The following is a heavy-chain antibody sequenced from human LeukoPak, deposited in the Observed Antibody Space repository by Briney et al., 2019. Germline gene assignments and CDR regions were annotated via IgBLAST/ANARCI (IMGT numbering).Heavy chain of an antibody. D-gene: IGHD1-26*01. J-gene: IGHJ4*02. CDR2: MNPNSGNT. CDR3: ARARASGSYDY. V-gene: IGHV1-8*01. CDR1: GYTFTSFD. Sequence: ASVRVSCKSSGYTFTSFDINWVRQATGQGLEWMGWMNPNSGNTGYAQKFQGRVTMTRNTSISTAYMELSSLRSEDTAVYYCARARASGSYDYWGQETLVTVSS.